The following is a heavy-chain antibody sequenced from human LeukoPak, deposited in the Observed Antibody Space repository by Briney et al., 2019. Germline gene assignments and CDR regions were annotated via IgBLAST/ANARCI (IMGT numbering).Heavy chain of an antibody. D-gene: IGHD1-26*01. CDR1: GFTFSSYW. V-gene: IGHV3-74*01. CDR2: INSDGSST. CDR3: ARVASYSGSCRD. J-gene: IGHJ4*02. Sequence: QPGGSLRLSCAASGFTFSSYWMHWVRQAPGKGLVWVSRINSDGSSTSYADSVKGRFTISRDNAKNTLYLQMNSLSAEDTAVYYCARVASYSGSCRDWGQGTLVTVSS.